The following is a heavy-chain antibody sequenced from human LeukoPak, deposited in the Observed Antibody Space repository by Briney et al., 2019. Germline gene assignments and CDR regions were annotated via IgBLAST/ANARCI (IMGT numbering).Heavy chain of an antibody. CDR1: GFTFSSYS. CDR2: ISGSGGST. J-gene: IGHJ6*02. V-gene: IGHV3-23*01. CDR3: AKSMYYVSSLMDV. Sequence: GGSLRLSCAASGFTFSSYSMNWVRQAPGKGLEWVSAISGSGGSTYYADSVKGRFTISRDNSKNTLYLQMNSLRAEDTAVYYCAKSMYYVSSLMDVWGQGTTVTVSS. D-gene: IGHD3-16*01.